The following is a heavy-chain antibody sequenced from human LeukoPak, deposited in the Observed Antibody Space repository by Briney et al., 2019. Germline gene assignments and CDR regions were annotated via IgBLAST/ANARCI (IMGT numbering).Heavy chain of an antibody. CDR2: ISGSGGST. CDR3: AKRDGITMVRGVGIDY. Sequence: GSLRLSCAASGFTFSSYAMSWVRQAPGKGLEWVSAISGSGGSTYYADSVKGRFTISRDNSKNTLYLQMNSLRAEDTAVYYCAKRDGITMVRGVGIDYWGQGTLVTVSS. J-gene: IGHJ4*02. V-gene: IGHV3-23*01. CDR1: GFTFSSYA. D-gene: IGHD3-10*01.